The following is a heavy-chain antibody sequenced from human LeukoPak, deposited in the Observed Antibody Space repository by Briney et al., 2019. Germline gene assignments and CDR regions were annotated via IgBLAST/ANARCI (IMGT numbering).Heavy chain of an antibody. J-gene: IGHJ4*02. CDR3: AKDSGDGYNWADY. Sequence: PGRSLRLSCAASGFTFSSYGMHWVRQAPGKGLEWVAVISYDGSNKYYADSVKGRFTISRDNSKNTLYLQMNSLRAEDTAVYYCAKDSGDGYNWADYWGQGTLVTVSS. CDR1: GFTFSSYG. D-gene: IGHD5-24*01. CDR2: ISYDGSNK. V-gene: IGHV3-30*18.